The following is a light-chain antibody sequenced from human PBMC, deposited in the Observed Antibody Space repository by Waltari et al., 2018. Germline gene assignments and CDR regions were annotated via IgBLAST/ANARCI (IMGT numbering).Light chain of an antibody. V-gene: IGLV2-23*01. J-gene: IGLJ3*02. Sequence: QSAVTQPASVSGSPGQSITIPGTGRTRYSGSTKLVSCYQQHPGKVPKLIIYEGTERPSGVSNRFSGSKSGITASLTISGLQTEDAGDYYCCSHVSGTTLLFGGGTKLTVL. CDR3: CSHVSGTTLL. CDR2: EGT. CDR1: TRYSGSTKL.